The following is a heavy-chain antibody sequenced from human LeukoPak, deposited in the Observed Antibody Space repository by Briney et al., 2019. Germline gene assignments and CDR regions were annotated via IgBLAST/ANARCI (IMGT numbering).Heavy chain of an antibody. CDR3: ATCSGGSCPFDP. V-gene: IGHV4-34*01. J-gene: IGHJ5*02. Sequence: SETLSLTCAVYGGSFSGYYWSWIREPPGKGXXWIGEITHSGSTNYNPSLKSRVTISVDTSKNQFSLKLSSVTAADTAVYYCATCSGGSCPFDPWGQGTPVTVSS. D-gene: IGHD2-15*01. CDR1: GGSFSGYY. CDR2: ITHSGST.